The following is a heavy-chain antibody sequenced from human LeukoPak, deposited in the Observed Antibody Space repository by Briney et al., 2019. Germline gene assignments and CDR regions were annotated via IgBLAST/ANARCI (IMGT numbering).Heavy chain of an antibody. V-gene: IGHV3-21*01. Sequence: GGSLRLSCAASGFTFSSYSMNWVRQAPGKGLEWVSSISSSDSYIYYADPVKGRFTISRDNAKNSLYLQMNSLRAEDTAVYYCARVVRGPSSDWGQGTLVTVSS. D-gene: IGHD5-12*01. CDR2: ISSSDSYI. J-gene: IGHJ4*02. CDR3: ARVVRGPSSD. CDR1: GFTFSSYS.